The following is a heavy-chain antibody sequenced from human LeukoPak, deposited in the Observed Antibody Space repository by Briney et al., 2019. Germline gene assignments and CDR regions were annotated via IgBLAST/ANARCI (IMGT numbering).Heavy chain of an antibody. J-gene: IGHJ4*02. Sequence: GGSQRLSCAASGFTFSRYWMHWARQAPGKGLVWVSNIKTDGSTTNYADSVKGRFTNSRDNAKNTLYLQMNGLRAEDTAVYYCATDTFGPNDCWGQGTLVTVSS. CDR2: IKTDGSTT. CDR1: GFTFSRYW. D-gene: IGHD3-16*01. CDR3: ATDTFGPNDC. V-gene: IGHV3-74*01.